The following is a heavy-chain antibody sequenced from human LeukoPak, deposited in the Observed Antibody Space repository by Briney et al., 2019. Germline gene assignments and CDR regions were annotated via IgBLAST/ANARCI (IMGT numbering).Heavy chain of an antibody. Sequence: SQTPSLTCTVSGGSISSGDYYWSWIRQPPGKGLEWIGYIYYSGSTYYNPSLKSRVTISVDTSKNQFSLKLSSVTAADTAVYYCARQGIVGATGVGFDYWGQGTLVTVSS. V-gene: IGHV4-30-4*08. CDR1: GGSISSGDYY. CDR2: IYYSGST. D-gene: IGHD1-26*01. CDR3: ARQGIVGATGVGFDY. J-gene: IGHJ4*02.